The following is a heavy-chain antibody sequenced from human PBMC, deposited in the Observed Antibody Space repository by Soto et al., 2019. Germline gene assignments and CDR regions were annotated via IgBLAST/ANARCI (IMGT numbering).Heavy chain of an antibody. CDR3: AIRYYYDSSGTLRFDP. CDR2: FDPEDGET. CDR1: GGTFSSYA. V-gene: IGHV1-24*01. J-gene: IGHJ5*02. Sequence: ASVKVSCKASGGTFSSYAISWVRQAPGKGLEWMGGFDPEDGETIYAQKFQGRVTMTEDTSTDTAYMELSSLRSEDTAVYYCAIRYYYDSSGTLRFDPWGQGTLVTVSS. D-gene: IGHD3-22*01.